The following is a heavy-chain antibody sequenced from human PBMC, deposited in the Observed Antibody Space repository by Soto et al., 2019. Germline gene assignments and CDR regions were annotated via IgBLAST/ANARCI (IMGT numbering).Heavy chain of an antibody. CDR1: GFTVNSNY. D-gene: IGHD5-18*01. CDR3: ARGYNYGYSDY. CDR2: IYSGGTT. J-gene: IGHJ4*02. V-gene: IGHV3-53*01. Sequence: GVSLRLSCAASGFTVNSNYMTWVRQAPGKGLEWVSVIYSGGTTDYADSVKGRFTISRDTSKNTLSLQMNSLRAEDTAVYYCARGYNYGYSDYWGQGTMGTVSS.